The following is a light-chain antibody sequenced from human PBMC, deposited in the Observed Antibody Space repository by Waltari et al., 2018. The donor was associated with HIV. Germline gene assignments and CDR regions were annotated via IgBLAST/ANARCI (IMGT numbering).Light chain of an antibody. CDR2: GAS. Sequence: DIQLTQSPSTLSVSVGDRVTITCRASESISTFLVWYQQQPGKAPRLLIFGASSLQNGVPSRFIGGGSGTDFTLTISSLQPDDFATYYCQHYKSSFRTFGQGTRVEMK. CDR1: ESISTF. CDR3: QHYKSSFRT. V-gene: IGKV1-5*03. J-gene: IGKJ1*01.